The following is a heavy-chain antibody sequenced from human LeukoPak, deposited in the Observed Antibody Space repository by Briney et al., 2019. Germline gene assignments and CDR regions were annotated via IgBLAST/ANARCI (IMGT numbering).Heavy chain of an antibody. J-gene: IGHJ4*02. D-gene: IGHD3-9*01. CDR1: GFTFGDYA. CDR3: AKSSGSTADWQHFDY. Sequence: PGGSLRLSCAASGFTFGDYAMHWVRQAPGKGLEWVSGITWNSGSIDYADSVKGRFTISRGNAKNSLYLQMNSLRPEDTALYYCAKSSGSTADWQHFDYWGQGTLVTVSS. CDR2: ITWNSGSI. V-gene: IGHV3-9*01.